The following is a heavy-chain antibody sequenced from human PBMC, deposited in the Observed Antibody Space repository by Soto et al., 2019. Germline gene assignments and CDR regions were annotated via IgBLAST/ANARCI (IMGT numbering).Heavy chain of an antibody. V-gene: IGHV3-48*01. D-gene: IGHD6-19*01. CDR2: ISSSSSTI. CDR3: ARDGPSEQWLPYYFDY. CDR1: GFTFTTYA. J-gene: IGHJ4*02. Sequence: GGSLRLSCAASGFTFTTYAMSWVRQAPGKGLEWVSYISSSSSTIYYADSVKGRFTISRDNAKNSLYLQMNSLRAEDTAVYYSARDGPSEQWLPYYFDYWGQGTLVTVSS.